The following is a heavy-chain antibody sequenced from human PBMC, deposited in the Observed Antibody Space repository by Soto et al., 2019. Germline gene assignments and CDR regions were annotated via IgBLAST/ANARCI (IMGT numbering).Heavy chain of an antibody. D-gene: IGHD3-3*01. CDR1: GFTFSLYA. Sequence: GGSLRLSCAASGFTFSLYAIHWVRQAPGKGLVWVARISSDGSSKYYADSVKGRFTISRDNAKNTLYLQMNSLRAEDTAVYYCAREEKYDFWSGYYNDYWGQGTLVTVSS. CDR2: ISSDGSSK. V-gene: IGHV3-30*04. J-gene: IGHJ4*02. CDR3: AREEKYDFWSGYYNDY.